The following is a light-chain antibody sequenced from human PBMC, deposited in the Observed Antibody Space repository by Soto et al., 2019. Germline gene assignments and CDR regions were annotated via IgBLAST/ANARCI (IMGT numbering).Light chain of an antibody. J-gene: IGLJ1*01. CDR2: DVS. CDR3: SSYTSSSTPYV. V-gene: IGLV2-14*01. CDR1: SSDSGGYNY. Sequence: QSVLPQPAYESGAPGEANTISCTGTSSDSGGYNYVSWYQQQPGKAPKLMIYDVSNRPSGVSNRFSGSKSGNTASLTISGLQAEDEADYYCSSYTSSSTPYVFGTGTKVTVL.